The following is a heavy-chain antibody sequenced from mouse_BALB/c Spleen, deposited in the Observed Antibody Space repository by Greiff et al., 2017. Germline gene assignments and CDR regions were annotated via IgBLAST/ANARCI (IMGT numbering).Heavy chain of an antibody. CDR3: GCMITGAMDY. D-gene: IGHD2-4*01. CDR1: GYTFTSYW. CDR2: INPSTGYT. J-gene: IGHJ4*01. Sequence: QVQLQQSGAELAKPGASVKMSCKASGYTFTSYWMHWVKQRPGQGLEWIGYINPSTGYTEYNQKFKDKATLTADKSSSTAYMQLSSLTSEDSAVYYCGCMITGAMDYWGQGTSVTVSS. V-gene: IGHV1-7*01.